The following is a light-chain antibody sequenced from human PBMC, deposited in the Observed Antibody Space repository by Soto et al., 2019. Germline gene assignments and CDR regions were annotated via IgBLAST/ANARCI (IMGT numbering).Light chain of an antibody. V-gene: IGKV1-5*01. CDR2: DAS. Sequence: DIQITQSPSSLSASVRDRVTITCRASQSITTYLDWYQQKPGKAPKPLIYDASSLESGVPSRFSGSGSGTEFTLTISSLQPDDFATYYCQHYNSYSEAFGQGTKV. CDR1: QSITTY. J-gene: IGKJ1*01. CDR3: QHYNSYSEA.